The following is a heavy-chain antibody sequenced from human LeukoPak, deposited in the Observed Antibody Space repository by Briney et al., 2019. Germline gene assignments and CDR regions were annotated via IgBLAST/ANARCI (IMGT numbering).Heavy chain of an antibody. CDR3: ARDREWFGDHYYYMDV. D-gene: IGHD3-10*01. CDR2: INWNGGST. CDR1: GFTFDDYG. V-gene: IGHV3-20*04. J-gene: IGHJ6*03. Sequence: PGGSLRLSCAASGFTFDDYGMSWVRQAPGKGLEWVSGINWNGGSTGYADSVKGRFTISRDNAKNSLYLQMNGLGAEDTALYYCARDREWFGDHYYYMDVWGKGTTVTVSS.